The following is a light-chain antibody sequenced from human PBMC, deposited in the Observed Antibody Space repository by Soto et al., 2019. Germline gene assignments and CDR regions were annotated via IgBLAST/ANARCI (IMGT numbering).Light chain of an antibody. J-gene: IGKJ2*01. CDR2: KAS. CDR1: QSISSW. Sequence: DIQMTQSPSTLSASVGDRVTITCRASQSISSWLAWYQQKPGKAPKLLIYKASSLESGVPSRFSGSGSGTAFTLTISSLQPDDFATYYCQRYNSYTVTFGQGTKLEIK. CDR3: QRYNSYTVT. V-gene: IGKV1-5*03.